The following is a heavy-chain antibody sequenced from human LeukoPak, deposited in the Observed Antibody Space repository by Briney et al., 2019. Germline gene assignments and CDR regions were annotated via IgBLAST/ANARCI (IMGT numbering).Heavy chain of an antibody. Sequence: GGSLRLSCATSGFTFTSYTMSWVRQAPGKGLEWVSSISLTGSYINYADSVKGQFIISRDNAKNSLYLQMNSLRVEDTAVYYCAAYSSGKFGYWGQGTLVTVSS. CDR1: GFTFTSYT. CDR2: ISLTGSYI. CDR3: AAYSSGKFGY. J-gene: IGHJ4*02. D-gene: IGHD6-19*01. V-gene: IGHV3-21*01.